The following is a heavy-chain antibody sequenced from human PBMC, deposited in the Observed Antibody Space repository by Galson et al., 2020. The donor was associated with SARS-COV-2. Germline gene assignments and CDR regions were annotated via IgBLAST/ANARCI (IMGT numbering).Heavy chain of an antibody. Sequence: GGSLRLSCAASGFTFSSYGMHWVRQAPGKGLEWVAVISYDGSNKYYADSVKGRFTISRDNSKNTLYLQMNSLRAEDTAVYYCAKDGEVGLLLGLGRLYYYGMDVWGQGTTVTVSS. CDR1: GFTFSSYG. CDR2: ISYDGSNK. D-gene: IGHD3-10*01. CDR3: AKDGEVGLLLGLGRLYYYGMDV. J-gene: IGHJ6*02. V-gene: IGHV3-30*18.